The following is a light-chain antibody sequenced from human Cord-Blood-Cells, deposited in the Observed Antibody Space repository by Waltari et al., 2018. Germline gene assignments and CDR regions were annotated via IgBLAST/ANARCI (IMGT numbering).Light chain of an antibody. Sequence: DIQMTQSPSSLSASVGDRVTITCRASQCIRNYLTWYQQKPGKAPKLLIYTASSLQSGVPSRFSGSGYGTDFTLTISSLQPGDFATYYCQQSYSSPVIFGAATNVEIK. J-gene: IGKJ3*01. V-gene: IGKV1-39*01. CDR2: TAS. CDR1: QCIRNY. CDR3: QQSYSSPVI.